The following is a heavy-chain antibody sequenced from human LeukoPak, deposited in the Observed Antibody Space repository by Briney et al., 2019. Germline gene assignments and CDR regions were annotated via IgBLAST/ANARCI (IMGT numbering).Heavy chain of an antibody. D-gene: IGHD3-16*01. CDR2: AYYTGNT. CDR3: ARGAYFDS. V-gene: IGHV4-39*07. CDR1: GGSISSRPYY. J-gene: IGHJ4*02. Sequence: SETLSLTCTVSGGSISSRPYYWGWIRQPPGKGLEWIGSAYYTGNTYYNSSLKSRVTISLDTSKSQFSLKLNSVTAADMAVYYCARGAYFDSWGRGTLFTVSS.